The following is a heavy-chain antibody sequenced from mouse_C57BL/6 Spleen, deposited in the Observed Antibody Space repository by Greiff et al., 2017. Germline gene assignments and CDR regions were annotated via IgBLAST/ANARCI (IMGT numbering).Heavy chain of an antibody. D-gene: IGHD2-14*01. CDR3: ARQVSYYFGG. Sequence: VQGVESGAELVRPGASVKLSCKASGYTFTDYYINWVKQRPGQGLEWIARIYPGSGNTYYNEKFKGKATLTAEKSSSTAYMQLSSLTSEDSAVYFCARQVSYYFGGWGQGTTLTVSS. J-gene: IGHJ2*01. CDR1: GYTFTDYY. V-gene: IGHV1-76*01. CDR2: IYPGSGNT.